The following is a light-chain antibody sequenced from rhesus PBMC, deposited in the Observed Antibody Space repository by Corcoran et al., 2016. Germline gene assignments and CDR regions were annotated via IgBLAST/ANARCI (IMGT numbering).Light chain of an antibody. Sequence: DIQMTQSPSSLSASVGDRVTITCRESQGISSYLAWYQQKPGKAPKLLIYAASTLQSGVPSRLSGSGSGTVFTLTIRSLRPEAFATYYCQQHNSYPCSFSQGTKVEIK. J-gene: IGKJ2*01. CDR1: QGISSY. CDR3: QQHNSYPCS. V-gene: IGKV1-25*01. CDR2: AAS.